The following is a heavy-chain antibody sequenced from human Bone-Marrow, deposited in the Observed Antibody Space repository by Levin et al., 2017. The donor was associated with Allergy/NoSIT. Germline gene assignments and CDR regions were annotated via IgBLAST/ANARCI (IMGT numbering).Heavy chain of an antibody. V-gene: IGHV3-53*01. CDR3: ARGVRDAPFHP. Sequence: GESLKISCAASGFTVSSHYMSWVRQAPGKGLEWVSILYANGDPYYADSVRGRFTISRDNSKNMVYLQMNSLRAEDTAVYFCARGVRDAPFHPWGQGILVTVSP. CDR2: LYANGDP. CDR1: GFTVSSHY. J-gene: IGHJ5*02.